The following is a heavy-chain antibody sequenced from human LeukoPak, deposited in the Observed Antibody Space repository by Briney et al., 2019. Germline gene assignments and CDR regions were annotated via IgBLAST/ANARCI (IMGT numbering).Heavy chain of an antibody. CDR2: VHCSGST. D-gene: IGHD6-19*01. J-gene: IGHJ4*02. Sequence: SETLSLTCTVSGGSISSSSYYWGWIRQPPGTGLEWIGNVHCSGSTYYNPSLKSRVTISVDTSKNQFSLRLSSVTAADTAVYYCARSSHPLFDYWGQGTLVTVSS. V-gene: IGHV4-39*07. CDR3: ARSSHPLFDY. CDR1: GGSISSSSYY.